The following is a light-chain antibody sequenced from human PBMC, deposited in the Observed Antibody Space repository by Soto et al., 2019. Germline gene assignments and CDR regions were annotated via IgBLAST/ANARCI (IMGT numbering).Light chain of an antibody. Sequence: DVVMTQPPRSLSVTPGQPASISCKSTRRLLLGDGKTYLYWYLQKSGQPPQLLVYEVSNRFSGVPDRFSGSGSGTDFTLKISRVEAEDVGVYYCVQSVQLPITFGQGTRLEI. V-gene: IGKV2D-29*01. CDR2: EVS. J-gene: IGKJ5*01. CDR3: VQSVQLPIT. CDR1: RRLLLGDGKTY.